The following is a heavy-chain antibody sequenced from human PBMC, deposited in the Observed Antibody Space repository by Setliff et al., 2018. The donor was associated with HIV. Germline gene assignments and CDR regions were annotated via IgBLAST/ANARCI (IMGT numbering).Heavy chain of an antibody. J-gene: IGHJ5*01. D-gene: IGHD1-26*01. CDR1: GYSFTSYA. CDR2: ISPNSGYT. V-gene: IGHV1-18*01. CDR3: ARGVGSSWFDS. Sequence: ASVKVSCKASGYSFTSYAISWVRQAPGQGLEWMAWISPNSGYTLFAQKFRGRVTMTADTSTSTAYMDLGSLRSDDTAMYYCARGVGSSWFDSWDQGTLVTVSS.